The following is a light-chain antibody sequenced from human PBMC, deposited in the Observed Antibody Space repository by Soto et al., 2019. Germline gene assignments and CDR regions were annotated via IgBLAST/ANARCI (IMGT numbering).Light chain of an antibody. Sequence: DIQMTQSPSTLSASVGDRVTITCRASQSITNRLAWYQQKPGKAPKVLIYDASNLENGVPSRLSGSGFGTAFILTISSLQSDDFATYCCQHYGYMWTFGQGTKVDIK. J-gene: IGKJ1*01. V-gene: IGKV1-5*01. CDR1: QSITNR. CDR3: QHYGYMWT. CDR2: DAS.